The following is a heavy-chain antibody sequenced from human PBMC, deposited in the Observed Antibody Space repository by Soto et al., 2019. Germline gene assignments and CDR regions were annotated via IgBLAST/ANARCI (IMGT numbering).Heavy chain of an antibody. J-gene: IGHJ4*02. V-gene: IGHV4-39*01. CDR2: IYFSGST. CDR3: ARHGSY. CDR1: GVSISNTSYY. Sequence: SETLSLTCTVSGVSISNTSYYWGWIRQPPGKGLEWIATIYFSGSTFYNPSLKSRVTISVDTSKNQFSLELHSVTAADTAMNYCARHGSYWGQGTLVTVSS.